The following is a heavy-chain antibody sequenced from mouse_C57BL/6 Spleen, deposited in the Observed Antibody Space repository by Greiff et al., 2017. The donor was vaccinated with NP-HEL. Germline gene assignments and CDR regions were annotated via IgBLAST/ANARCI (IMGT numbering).Heavy chain of an antibody. CDR2: IDPETGGT. Sequence: VQLQQSGAELVRPGASVTLSCKASGYTFTDYEMHWVKQTPVHGLEWIGAIDPETGGTAYNQKFKGKAILTADKSSSTAYMELGSLTSEDSAVYYCTREGLYYYGSSPAWFAYWGQGTLVTVSA. D-gene: IGHD1-1*01. CDR3: TREGLYYYGSSPAWFAY. CDR1: GYTFTDYE. V-gene: IGHV1-15*01. J-gene: IGHJ3*01.